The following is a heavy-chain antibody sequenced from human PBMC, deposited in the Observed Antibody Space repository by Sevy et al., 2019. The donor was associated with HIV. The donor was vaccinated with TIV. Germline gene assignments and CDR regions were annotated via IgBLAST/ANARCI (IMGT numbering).Heavy chain of an antibody. Sequence: SETLSLTCTVSGASISSHYWSWIRQPPGKGLEWIGYIYYSGGTNYNPSLKSRVTMSVDTSKNQFSLKLRSVTAADTAMYYCARALRPYSFDTSTYFDYWGQGTLVTVSS. J-gene: IGHJ4*02. V-gene: IGHV4-59*11. CDR1: GASISSHY. D-gene: IGHD3-22*01. CDR3: ARALRPYSFDTSTYFDY. CDR2: IYYSGGT.